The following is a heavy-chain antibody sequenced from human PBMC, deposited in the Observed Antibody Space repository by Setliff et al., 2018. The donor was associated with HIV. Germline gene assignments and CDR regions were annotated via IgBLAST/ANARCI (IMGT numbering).Heavy chain of an antibody. CDR2: MNPDSGNT. J-gene: IGHJ4*02. V-gene: IGHV1-8*03. CDR3: ARGRPFRGAVAGPAHFEY. CDR1: GYTFTSND. Sequence: ASVKVSCKASGYTFTSNDVYWARQATGQGLEWMGWMNPDSGNTVYAQKFQGRVTITRNTSINTAYMELSNLRSEDTAVYYCARGRPFRGAVAGPAHFEYWGQGTRVTVSS. D-gene: IGHD6-19*01.